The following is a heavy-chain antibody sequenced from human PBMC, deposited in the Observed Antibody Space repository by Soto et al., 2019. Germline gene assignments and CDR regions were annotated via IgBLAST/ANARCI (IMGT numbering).Heavy chain of an antibody. D-gene: IGHD2-2*01. CDR2: IYPGDSDT. V-gene: IGHV5-51*01. CDR1: GYSFTIYC. Sequence: PGESLKISCNGSGYSFTIYCIGLVLQMPGKGLEWMGIIYPGDSDTRYSPSFQGQVTISGDKSISTAYLQWSSLKASDTAMYYCARQYCSSTSCYQAFDYWGQGTLVTVSS. J-gene: IGHJ4*02. CDR3: ARQYCSSTSCYQAFDY.